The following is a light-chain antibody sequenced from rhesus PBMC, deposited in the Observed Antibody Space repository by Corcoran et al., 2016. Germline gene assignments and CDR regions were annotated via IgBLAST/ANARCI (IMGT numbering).Light chain of an antibody. J-gene: IGKJ4*01. CDR2: AAS. CDR1: QGISSW. V-gene: IGKV1-18*01. CDR3: QQYNNSPLT. Sequence: DIQMTQSPSSLSASVGDKVTITCRASQGISSWLAWYQQKPGKAPKLLIYAASSLKSGVPSRFSGSGAGTDYTLTISSLQPEDIATYYCQQYNNSPLTFGGGTKVEIK.